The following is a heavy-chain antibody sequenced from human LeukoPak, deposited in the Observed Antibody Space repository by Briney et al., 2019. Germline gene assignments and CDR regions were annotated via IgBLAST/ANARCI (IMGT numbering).Heavy chain of an antibody. CDR2: ISGSGGST. CDR1: GFTFNSYA. V-gene: IGHV3-23*01. CDR3: AKEVVVVAATGWFDP. D-gene: IGHD2-15*01. J-gene: IGHJ5*02. Sequence: GGSLRISCAASGFTFNSYAMSWVRQAPGKGLEWVSAISGSGGSTYYADSVKGRFTISRDNSKNTLYLQMNSLRAEDTAVYYCAKEVVVVAATGWFDPWGQGTLVTVSS.